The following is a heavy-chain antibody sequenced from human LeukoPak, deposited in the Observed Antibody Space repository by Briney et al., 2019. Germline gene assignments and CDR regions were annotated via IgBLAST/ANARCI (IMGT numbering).Heavy chain of an antibody. CDR1: GGSFSGYY. J-gene: IGHJ4*02. D-gene: IGHD3-22*01. Sequence: SETLSLTCAVYGGSFSGYYWSWIRQPPGKGLEWIGEINHSGSTNYNPSLKSRVTISVDTSKNQFSLKLSSVTAADTAVYYCARDSSGYSSLDYWGQGTLVTVSS. CDR2: INHSGST. CDR3: ARDSSGYSSLDY. V-gene: IGHV4-34*01.